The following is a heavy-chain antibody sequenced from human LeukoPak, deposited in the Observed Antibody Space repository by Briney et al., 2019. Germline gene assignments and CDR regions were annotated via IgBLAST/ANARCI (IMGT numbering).Heavy chain of an antibody. CDR1: GGSISSSSYY. CDR3: ARGARIAAASYYFDY. J-gene: IGHJ4*02. V-gene: IGHV4-39*07. Sequence: SETLSPTCTVSGGSISSSSYYWGWIRQPPGKGLEWIGSIYYSGSTYYNPSLKSRVTISVDTSKNQFSLKLSSVTAADTAVYYCARGARIAAASYYFDYWGQGTLVTVSS. CDR2: IYYSGST. D-gene: IGHD6-13*01.